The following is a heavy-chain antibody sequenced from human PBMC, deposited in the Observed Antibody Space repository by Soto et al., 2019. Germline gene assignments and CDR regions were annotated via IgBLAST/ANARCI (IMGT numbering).Heavy chain of an antibody. CDR3: ARSITMVGPPRNWFDP. Sequence: SETLSLTCTVSGGSISSGGYYWSWIRQHPGKGLEWIGYIYYSGSTYYNPSLKSRVTISVDTSKNQFSLKLSSVTAADTAVYYCARSITMVGPPRNWFDPWGQGTLVTVS. J-gene: IGHJ5*02. CDR1: GGSISSGGYY. CDR2: IYYSGST. D-gene: IGHD3-10*01. V-gene: IGHV4-31*03.